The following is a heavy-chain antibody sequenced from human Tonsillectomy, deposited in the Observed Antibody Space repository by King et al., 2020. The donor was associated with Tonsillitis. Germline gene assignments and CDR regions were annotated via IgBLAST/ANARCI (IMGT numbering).Heavy chain of an antibody. CDR2: ISWDGGST. V-gene: IGHV3-43*01. CDR1: GFTFDDYT. Sequence: VQLVESGGVVVQPGGSLRLSCAASGFTFDDYTMHWVRQAPGKGLEWVSLISWDGGSTYYADSVKGRFTISRDNSKNFLYLQMNSLRTEDTALYYCAKDIKGYYDSSGLGTYGMDVWGQGTTVTVSS. D-gene: IGHD3-22*01. CDR3: AKDIKGYYDSSGLGTYGMDV. J-gene: IGHJ6*02.